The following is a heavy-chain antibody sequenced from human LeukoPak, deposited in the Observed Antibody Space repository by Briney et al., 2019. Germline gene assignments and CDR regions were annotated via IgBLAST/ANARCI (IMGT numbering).Heavy chain of an antibody. J-gene: IGHJ4*02. V-gene: IGHV1-46*01. Sequence: GASVKVSCKASGYAFTGYFLHWVRQAPGQGLEWMGIISTDNGATNYAQKFKGRVTMTRDTSTSTVYMELSSLTSEDTAVYYCAREKSGGYFDYWGLGTQVTVSS. CDR3: AREKSGGYFDY. D-gene: IGHD3-10*01. CDR1: GYAFTGYF. CDR2: ISTDNGAT.